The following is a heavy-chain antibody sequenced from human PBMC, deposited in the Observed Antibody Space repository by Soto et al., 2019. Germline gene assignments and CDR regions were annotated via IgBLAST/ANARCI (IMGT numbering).Heavy chain of an antibody. D-gene: IGHD3-9*01. CDR1: GGSISSSNW. V-gene: IGHV4-4*02. CDR2: IYHSGST. CDR3: ASWYYDILTGRGFDD. J-gene: IGHJ4*02. Sequence: SETLSLTCAVSGGSISSSNWWSWVRQPPGKGLEWIGEIYHSGSTNYNPSLKSRVTISVDKSKNQFSLKLSSVTAADTAVYYCASWYYDILTGRGFDDWGQGTLVTVSS.